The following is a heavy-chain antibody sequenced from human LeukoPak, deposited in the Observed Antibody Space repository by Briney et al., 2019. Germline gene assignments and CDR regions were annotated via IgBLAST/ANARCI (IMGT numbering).Heavy chain of an antibody. CDR2: IYPGDSDT. D-gene: IGHD6-19*01. CDR3: ASTLDPYSSGWYLVGPFDI. V-gene: IGHV5-51*01. J-gene: IGHJ3*02. CDR1: GYSFTSYW. Sequence: GESLKTSCKGSGYSFTSYWIGWVRQMPGKGLEWMGIIYPGDSDTRYSPSFQGQVTISADKSISTAYLQWSSLKASDTAMYYCASTLDPYSSGWYLVGPFDIWGQGTMVTVSS.